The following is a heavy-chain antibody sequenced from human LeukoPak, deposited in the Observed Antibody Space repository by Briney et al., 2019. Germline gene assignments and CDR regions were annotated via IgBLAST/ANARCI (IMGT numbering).Heavy chain of an antibody. CDR2: IIPVFGTT. D-gene: IGHD1-26*01. Sequence: SVKVSCKAPGGIFRSYAFSWVRQAPGQGLEWMGRIIPVFGTTIYAQKFQGRVTITADEYTRIAYMELTSLRSDDTAVYYCARGTGTGSDLADWGQGTPVTVSS. CDR3: ARGTGTGSDLAD. CDR1: GGIFRSYA. V-gene: IGHV1-69*13. J-gene: IGHJ4*02.